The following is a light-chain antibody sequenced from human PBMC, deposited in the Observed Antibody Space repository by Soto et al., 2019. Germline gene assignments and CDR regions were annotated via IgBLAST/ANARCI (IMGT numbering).Light chain of an antibody. J-gene: IGKJ1*01. CDR3: QPYGNSPPWT. CDR2: GAS. CDR1: QSVSSSY. V-gene: IGKV3-20*01. Sequence: EIVLTQSPGTLSLSPGERATLSCRASQSVSSSYLAWYQQKPGQAPRLLIYGASSRATGIPDRFSGSGSGTDFTLNISGLEPEDFAVYYCQPYGNSPPWTFGQGTKVEIK.